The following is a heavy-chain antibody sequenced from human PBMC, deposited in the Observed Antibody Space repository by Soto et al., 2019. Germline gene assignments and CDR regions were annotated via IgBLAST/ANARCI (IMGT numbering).Heavy chain of an antibody. CDR1: GFTFTSSA. Sequence: GASVKVSCKASGFTFTSSAVQWVRQARGQRLEWIGWIVVGSGNTNYAQKFQERVTITRDMSTSTAYMELSSLRSEDTAVYYCAADLFYSSSPAPYWYFDLWGRGTLVTVSS. CDR3: AADLFYSSSPAPYWYFDL. V-gene: IGHV1-58*01. J-gene: IGHJ2*01. D-gene: IGHD6-13*01. CDR2: IVVGSGNT.